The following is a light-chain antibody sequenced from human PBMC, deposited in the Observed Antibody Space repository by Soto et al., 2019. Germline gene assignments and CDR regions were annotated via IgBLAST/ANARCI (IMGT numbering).Light chain of an antibody. CDR3: QQYGSSPPYT. CDR2: GSS. Sequence: EVVLTQSPGTLSLSPGGRATLSCRASQSVSNNYVAWYQQKPGQAPRLLIFGSSDRATGIPDRFSGSGSGTDFTLTISRLEPEDFAVYYCQQYGSSPPYTFGQGTKLEIK. CDR1: QSVSNNY. J-gene: IGKJ2*01. V-gene: IGKV3-20*01.